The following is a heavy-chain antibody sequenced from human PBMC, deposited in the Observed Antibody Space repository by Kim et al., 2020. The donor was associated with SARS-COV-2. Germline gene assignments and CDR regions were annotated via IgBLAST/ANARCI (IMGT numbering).Heavy chain of an antibody. Sequence: GGSLRLSCATSGFTLSLYSMNWVRQSPGKGLEWVSHISGTGTITKHADSVRGRFTISRDNAKNSLFLQMNGLSAEDTAVYYRVRENYWAFDIWGQGTMVT. CDR3: VRENYWAFDI. V-gene: IGHV3-48*04. J-gene: IGHJ3*02. CDR2: ISGTGTIT. D-gene: IGHD2-15*01. CDR1: GFTLSLYS.